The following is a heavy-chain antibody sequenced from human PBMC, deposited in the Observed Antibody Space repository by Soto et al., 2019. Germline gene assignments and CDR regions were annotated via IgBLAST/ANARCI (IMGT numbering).Heavy chain of an antibody. Sequence: EVQLLKSGGGWVQPGGSLRLSCAATGFTFSSYAISWIRQAPGKGLEWVSGISGSDGSTYYADSVKGRFTISRDNSKNTLYLQMNSLRAEDTAVYYCAKDSSYPAAEPDYWGQGTLVTVSS. V-gene: IGHV3-23*01. D-gene: IGHD2-2*01. CDR2: ISGSDGST. J-gene: IGHJ4*02. CDR3: AKDSSYPAAEPDY. CDR1: GFTFSSYA.